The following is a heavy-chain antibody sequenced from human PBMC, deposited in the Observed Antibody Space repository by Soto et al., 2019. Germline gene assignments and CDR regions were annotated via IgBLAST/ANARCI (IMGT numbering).Heavy chain of an antibody. V-gene: IGHV4-34*01. CDR1: GGSFSGYY. CDR2: INHSGST. CDR3: ARAFSGSFDY. Sequence: NPSETLSLTCAVYGGSFSGYYWSWIRQPPGKGLEWIGEINHSGSTNYNPSLKGRVTISVDTSKNQFSLKLSSVTAADTAVYYCARAFSGSFDYWGQGTLVTVSS. D-gene: IGHD1-26*01. J-gene: IGHJ4*02.